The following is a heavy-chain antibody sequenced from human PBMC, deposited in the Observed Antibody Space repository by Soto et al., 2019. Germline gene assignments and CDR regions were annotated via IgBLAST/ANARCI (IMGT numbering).Heavy chain of an antibody. Sequence: GGSLRLSCAASGFTFSSYAMHWVRQAPGKGLEYVSVITSNGNYTDYASSVKGRFTISRDSSKDTLFLQMNSLRGEDTAFYYCATERGKAVGDYWGQGTLVTVSS. V-gene: IGHV3-64*01. CDR1: GFTFSSYA. J-gene: IGHJ4*02. CDR3: ATERGKAVGDY. D-gene: IGHD3-16*01. CDR2: ITSNGNYT.